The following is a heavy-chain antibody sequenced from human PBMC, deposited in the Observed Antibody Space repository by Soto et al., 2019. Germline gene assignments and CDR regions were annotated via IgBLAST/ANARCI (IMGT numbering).Heavy chain of an antibody. J-gene: IGHJ6*02. V-gene: IGHV3-30*18. CDR1: GLTFSSYG. CDR3: AKDSIYYYGMDV. Sequence: GGSLRLSCAASGLTFSSYGMHWVRQAPGKGLEWVAVISYDGSNKYYADSVKGRFTISRDNSKNTLYLQMNSLRAEDTAVYYCAKDSIYYYGMDVWGQGTTVTVSS. CDR2: ISYDGSNK.